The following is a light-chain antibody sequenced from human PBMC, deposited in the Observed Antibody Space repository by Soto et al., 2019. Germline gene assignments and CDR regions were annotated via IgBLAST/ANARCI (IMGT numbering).Light chain of an antibody. CDR3: SSYTDSSNYV. J-gene: IGLJ1*01. CDR1: SSDLAIYNY. CDR2: QVT. Sequence: QSVLTQPASVSGSAGQSITIFCTGTSSDLAIYNYVSWYQQQPGKAPKLMIYQVTNRPSGVSNRFSGSRSGNTASLTISGLQAEDEADYYCSSYTDSSNYVFGTGTKVTVL. V-gene: IGLV2-14*01.